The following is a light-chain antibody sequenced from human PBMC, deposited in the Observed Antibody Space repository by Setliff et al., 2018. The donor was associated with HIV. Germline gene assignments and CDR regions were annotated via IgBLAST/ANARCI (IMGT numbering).Light chain of an antibody. J-gene: IGLJ1*01. CDR2: EVS. CDR1: SSDVGGYNY. V-gene: IGLV2-14*01. CDR3: SSYTSSSTLYV. Sequence: QSVLTQPASVSGSPGQSITISCTGTSSDVGGYNYVSWYQQHPGKAPKLMIHEVSNRPPGVSNRFSGSKSGNTASLTISGLRAEDEANYYCSSYTSSSTLYVFGTGTKVTVL.